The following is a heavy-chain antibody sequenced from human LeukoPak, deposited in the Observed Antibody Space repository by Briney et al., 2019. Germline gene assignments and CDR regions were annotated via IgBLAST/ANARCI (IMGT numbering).Heavy chain of an antibody. CDR3: AKDLIVGAEGDYFDY. CDR1: GFIVSSNY. D-gene: IGHD1-26*01. J-gene: IGHJ4*02. CDR2: IYGSSRT. Sequence: GGSLRLSCAGSGFIVSSNYMSWVRQAAGKGLEWVSVIYGSSRTYYADSVKGRFTISRDNSKNTLYLQMNSLRAEDTAVYYCAKDLIVGAEGDYFDYWGQGTLVTVSS. V-gene: IGHV3-66*01.